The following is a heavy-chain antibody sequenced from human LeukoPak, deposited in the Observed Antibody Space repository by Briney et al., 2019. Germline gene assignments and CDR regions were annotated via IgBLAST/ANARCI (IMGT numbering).Heavy chain of an antibody. J-gene: IGHJ4*02. CDR3: ARQLGYCSSTSCYADKVDY. Sequence: SETLSFTCTVSGGSISSYYWSWIRQPPGKGLEWIGYIYYSGSTNYNPSLKSRVTISVDTSKNQFSLKLSSVTAADTAVYYCARQLGYCSSTSCYADKVDYWGQGTLVTVSS. CDR1: GGSISSYY. D-gene: IGHD2-2*01. CDR2: IYYSGST. V-gene: IGHV4-59*08.